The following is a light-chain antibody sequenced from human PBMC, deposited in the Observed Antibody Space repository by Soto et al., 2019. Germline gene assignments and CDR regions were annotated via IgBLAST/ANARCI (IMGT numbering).Light chain of an antibody. J-gene: IGKJ4*01. Sequence: DIQLTQSPSFLSASVGDRVTITCRARQSISSYLNWYQQKPGKAPKLLIFSASGLQSGVPSRFSGGGYGTEFTLTISSLQLEDFATYYCQQSHTNPLTFGGGTKVDIK. CDR3: QQSHTNPLT. CDR2: SAS. CDR1: QSISSY. V-gene: IGKV1-39*01.